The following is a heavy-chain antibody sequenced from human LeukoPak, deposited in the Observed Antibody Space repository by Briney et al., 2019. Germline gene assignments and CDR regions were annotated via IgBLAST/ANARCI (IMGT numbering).Heavy chain of an antibody. CDR2: INHSGST. CDR3: ARVELELLFGDWFDP. D-gene: IGHD1-7*01. CDR1: GGSFRGYY. Sequence: SETLSLTCAVYGGSFRGYYWSWIRQPPGKGLEWIGEINHSGSTNYNPSLKSRVTISVDTSKNQFSLKLSSVTAADTAVYYCARVELELLFGDWFDPWGQGTLVTVSS. V-gene: IGHV4-34*01. J-gene: IGHJ5*02.